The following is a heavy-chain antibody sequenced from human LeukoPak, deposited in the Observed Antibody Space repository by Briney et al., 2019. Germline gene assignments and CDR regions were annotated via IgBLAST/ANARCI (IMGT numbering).Heavy chain of an antibody. Sequence: SETLSLTCTVSGGSISSGSYYWSWIRQPPGKGLEWIGYIYYSGSTYNNPSLKSRVTISIDTSKNQFSLKMRSVTVADTAVYYCVRDRASAGYFDYWGQGTLVTVSP. CDR3: VRDRASAGYFDY. CDR1: GGSISSGSYY. D-gene: IGHD6-13*01. J-gene: IGHJ4*02. V-gene: IGHV4-30-4*01. CDR2: IYYSGST.